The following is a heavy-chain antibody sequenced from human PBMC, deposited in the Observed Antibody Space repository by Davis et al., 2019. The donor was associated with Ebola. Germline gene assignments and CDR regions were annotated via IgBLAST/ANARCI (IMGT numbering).Heavy chain of an antibody. J-gene: IGHJ6*02. D-gene: IGHD6-13*01. Sequence: PGGSLRLSCTASGSTFDDYAMHWVRQAPGKGLEWVSGISWNSGTIGYADSVKGRFTISRDNAKNSLYLQMNSLRAEDTALYYCAKDYSSSPHGMDVWGQGTTVTVSS. CDR2: ISWNSGTI. CDR1: GSTFDDYA. V-gene: IGHV3-9*01. CDR3: AKDYSSSPHGMDV.